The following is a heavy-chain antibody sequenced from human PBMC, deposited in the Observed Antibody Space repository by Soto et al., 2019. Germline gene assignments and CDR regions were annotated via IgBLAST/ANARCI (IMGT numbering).Heavy chain of an antibody. CDR3: AKTTVTTGVDYFGY. J-gene: IGHJ4*02. CDR2: ISGSGGST. D-gene: IGHD4-17*01. V-gene: IGHV3-23*01. CDR1: GFTFSSYA. Sequence: EVQLLEAGGGLVQPGGSLRLSCAASGFTFSSYAMSWVRQAPGKGLEWVSAISGSGGSTYYADSVKGRFTISRDNYKNTLYLQMNTPRAEDTAVYYCAKTTVTTGVDYFGYWGQGTLVTVSS.